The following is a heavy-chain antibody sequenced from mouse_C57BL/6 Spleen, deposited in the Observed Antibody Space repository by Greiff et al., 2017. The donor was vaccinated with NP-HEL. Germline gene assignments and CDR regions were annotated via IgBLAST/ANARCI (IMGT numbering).Heavy chain of an antibody. CDR1: GYSITSGYY. V-gene: IGHV3-6*01. CDR2: ISYDGSN. Sequence: EVQLVESGPGLVKPSQSLSLTCSVTGYSITSGYYWNWIRQFPGNKLEWMGYISYDGSNNYNPSLKNRISITRDTSKNQFFLKLNSVTTEDTATYYCAGRAAWFAYWGQGTLVTVSA. D-gene: IGHD6-1*01. J-gene: IGHJ3*01. CDR3: AGRAAWFAY.